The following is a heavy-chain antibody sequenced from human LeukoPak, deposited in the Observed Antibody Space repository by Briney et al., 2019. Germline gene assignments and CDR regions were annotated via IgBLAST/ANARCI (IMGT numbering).Heavy chain of an antibody. Sequence: SETLSLTCTVSGGSINRYFWNWIRQPAGEELEWIGRMDATGSTNYNPSLKSRVTMSVDTSKNQFSLKLSSVSAVDTAVYYCAAFRDGYNWHLDYWGRGSLVTVSS. CDR3: AAFRDGYNWHLDY. CDR1: GGSINRYF. D-gene: IGHD5-24*01. V-gene: IGHV4-4*07. CDR2: MDATGST. J-gene: IGHJ4*02.